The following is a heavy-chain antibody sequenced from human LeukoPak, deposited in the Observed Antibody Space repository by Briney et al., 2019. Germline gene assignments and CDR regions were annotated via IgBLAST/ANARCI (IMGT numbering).Heavy chain of an antibody. J-gene: IGHJ4*02. CDR3: PRQSAASKYYFDY. CDR2: IYYSGST. CDR1: GGSISSSSYY. V-gene: IGHV4-39*01. D-gene: IGHD2-15*01. Sequence: PSETLSLTCTVSGGSISSSSYYWGWIRQSPGKGLEWIGSIYYSGSTYYNPSLKSRVTISVDTSKNQFSLKLSSVTAADTAVYYCPRQSAASKYYFDYWGQGTLVTVSS.